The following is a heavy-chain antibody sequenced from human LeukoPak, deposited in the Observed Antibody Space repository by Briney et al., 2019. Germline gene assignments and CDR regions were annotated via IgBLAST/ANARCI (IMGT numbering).Heavy chain of an antibody. CDR2: INHSGST. Sequence: PSETLSLTCAVYGGSFSGYYWSWIRQPPGKGLEWIGEINHSGSTNYNPSLKSRVTISVNTSKNQFPLKLSSVTAADTAVYNGARGASFGLSGGILYYWGQGILVTVSS. D-gene: IGHD2-15*01. CDR3: ARGASFGLSGGILYY. J-gene: IGHJ4*02. CDR1: GGSFSGYY. V-gene: IGHV4-34*01.